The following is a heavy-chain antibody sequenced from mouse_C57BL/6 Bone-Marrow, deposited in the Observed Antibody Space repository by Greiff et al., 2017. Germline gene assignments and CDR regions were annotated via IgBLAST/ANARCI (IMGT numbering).Heavy chain of an antibody. J-gene: IGHJ4*01. V-gene: IGHV1-72*01. CDR3: AAADSSGYGYYAMDD. CDR2: IDPNSGGT. Sequence: QVQLQQPGAELVKPGASVKLSCKASGYTFTSYWMHWVKQRPGRGLEWIGRIDPNSGGTKYNEKFKSKATLTVDKPSSTAYMQLSSLTSEDSAVYDCAAADSSGYGYYAMDDWGQGTSVTVSS. CDR1: GYTFTSYW. D-gene: IGHD3-2*02.